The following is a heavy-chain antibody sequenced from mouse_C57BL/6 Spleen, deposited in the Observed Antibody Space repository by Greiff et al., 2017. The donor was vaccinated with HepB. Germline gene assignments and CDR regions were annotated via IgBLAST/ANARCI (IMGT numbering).Heavy chain of an antibody. V-gene: IGHV1-76*01. D-gene: IGHD1-1*01. CDR2: IYPGSGNT. J-gene: IGHJ2*01. CDR1: GYTFTDYY. Sequence: QVQLKESGAELVRPGASVKLSCKASGYTFTDYYINWVKQRPGQGLEWIARIYPGSGNTYYNEKFKGKATLTAEKSSSTAYMQLSSLTSEDSAVYFCARWATVDYFDYWGQGTTLTVSS. CDR3: ARWATVDYFDY.